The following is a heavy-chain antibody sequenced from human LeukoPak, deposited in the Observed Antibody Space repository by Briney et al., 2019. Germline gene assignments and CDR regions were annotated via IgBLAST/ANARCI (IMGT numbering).Heavy chain of an antibody. CDR3: AKDGRGSSWVPADFDY. Sequence: GGSLRLSCAASGFTFSSYAMSWVRQAPGKGLEWVSAISGSGGSTYYADSVKGRFTISRDNSKNTLYVQMDSLRAEDTGVYYCAKDGRGSSWVPADFDYWGQGTLVTVSS. J-gene: IGHJ4*02. D-gene: IGHD6-13*01. V-gene: IGHV3-23*01. CDR1: GFTFSSYA. CDR2: ISGSGGST.